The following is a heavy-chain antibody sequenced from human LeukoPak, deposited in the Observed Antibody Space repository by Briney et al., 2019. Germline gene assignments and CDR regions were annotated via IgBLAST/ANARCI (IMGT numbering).Heavy chain of an antibody. Sequence: GSLRLSCAASGFTFSNYWMSWVRQAPGKGLEWVANIKQDGSQKYYVDSVKGRFTISRDNAKNSLYLQMNSLRAEDMAVYYCARSITIFGVGHFDYWGQGTLVTVSS. V-gene: IGHV3-7*01. J-gene: IGHJ4*02. CDR3: ARSITIFGVGHFDY. CDR2: IKQDGSQK. CDR1: GFTFSNYW. D-gene: IGHD3-3*01.